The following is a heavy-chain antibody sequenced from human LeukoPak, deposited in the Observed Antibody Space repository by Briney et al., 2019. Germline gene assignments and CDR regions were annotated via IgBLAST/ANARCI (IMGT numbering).Heavy chain of an antibody. V-gene: IGHV4-38-2*02. J-gene: IGHJ3*02. Sequence: SETLSLTCTVSGYSISSGYYWGWIRQPPGKGLEWIGNIYHSGSTYYNPSLKSRVTISVDTSKNQFSLKLSSVTAADTAVYYCARGSPWDDAFDIWGQGTMVTVSS. CDR1: GYSISSGYY. CDR3: ARGSPWDDAFDI. D-gene: IGHD1-26*01. CDR2: IYHSGST.